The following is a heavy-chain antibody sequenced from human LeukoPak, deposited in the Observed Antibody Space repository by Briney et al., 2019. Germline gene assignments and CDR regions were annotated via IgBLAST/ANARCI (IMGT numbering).Heavy chain of an antibody. V-gene: IGHV3-30-3*01. Sequence: GGSLRLSCAASGFTFSNYAMHWVRQAPGQGLEWVAVISYDGSNKYYADSVKGRFTISRDNSKNTLYLQMNSLRAEDTAVYYCARGVSSFDYWGQGTLVTVSS. CDR3: ARGVSSFDY. J-gene: IGHJ4*02. CDR1: GFTFSNYA. CDR2: ISYDGSNK. D-gene: IGHD1-26*01.